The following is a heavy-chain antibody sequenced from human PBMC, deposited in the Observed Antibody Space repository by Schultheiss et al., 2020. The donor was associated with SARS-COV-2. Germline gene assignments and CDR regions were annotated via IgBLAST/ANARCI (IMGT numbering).Heavy chain of an antibody. CDR1: GYTFSSYD. Sequence: ASVKVSCKASGYTFSSYDIIWVRQATGQGLEWVGWMNPNNGNTGDAQKFQGRVTMTMNNSISTAYMELSSLTSEDTAVYYCASPTNHSYKGMDVWGQGTTVTVSS. CDR2: MNPNNGNT. J-gene: IGHJ6*02. V-gene: IGHV1-8*01. D-gene: IGHD5-12*01. CDR3: ASPTNHSYKGMDV.